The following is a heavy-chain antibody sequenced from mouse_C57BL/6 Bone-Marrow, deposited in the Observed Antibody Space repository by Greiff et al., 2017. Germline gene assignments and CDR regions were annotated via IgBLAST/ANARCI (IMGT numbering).Heavy chain of an antibody. Sequence: QVTLKVSGPGILQPSQTLSLTCSFSGFSLSTSNMGIGWTRQPSGKGLEWLAHIWWNDDKYYNPSLKSRLTISKDTSNNQVLLKITSVDTADTATYYCAHLIYYYGSSYAMDYWGQGTSVTVSS. CDR1: GFSLSTSNMG. J-gene: IGHJ4*01. V-gene: IGHV8-5*01. CDR2: IWWNDDK. CDR3: AHLIYYYGSSYAMDY. D-gene: IGHD1-1*01.